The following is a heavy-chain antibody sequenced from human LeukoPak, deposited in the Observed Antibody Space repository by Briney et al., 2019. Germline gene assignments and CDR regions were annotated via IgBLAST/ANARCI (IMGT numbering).Heavy chain of an antibody. D-gene: IGHD3-3*02. CDR3: ARGHFWSDYSYLDYFYYMDA. Sequence: GGSLRLSCAASGFSLSKFAMHWVRQAPGKGLESVSGISYNGDGTYYANSVKGRFTISRDNSKKTLYLQVGSLRAEDMGIFYCARGHFWSDYSYLDYFYYMDAWGTGAAGTVSS. CDR1: GFSLSKFA. J-gene: IGHJ6*03. V-gene: IGHV3-64*01. CDR2: ISYNGDGT.